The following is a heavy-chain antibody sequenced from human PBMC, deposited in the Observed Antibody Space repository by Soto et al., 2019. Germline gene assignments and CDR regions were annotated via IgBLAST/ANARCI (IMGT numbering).Heavy chain of an antibody. CDR3: VKEGSGWSYLDH. J-gene: IGHJ4*02. V-gene: IGHV4-4*02. CDR1: SGSISSTNW. D-gene: IGHD6-19*01. Sequence: QVQLQESGPGLVKPSGTLSLSCVVSSGSISSTNWWSWVRQPPGRGLEWIGAIYHSGSINYNPYLRSRVTISVDKSKNQFSLNLISVTAADTAVYFCVKEGSGWSYLDHWGQGILVTVSS. CDR2: IYHSGSI.